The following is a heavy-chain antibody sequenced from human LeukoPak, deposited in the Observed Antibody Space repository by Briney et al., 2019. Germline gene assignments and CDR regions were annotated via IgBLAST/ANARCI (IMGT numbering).Heavy chain of an antibody. Sequence: SQTLSLTCTVSGGSISSGDYYWSWIRQPPGKGLEWIGYIYYSGSTYYNPSLKSRVTISVDTSKNQFSLKLGSVTAADTAVYYCARDHLRLGLSLYYYYGMDVWGKGTTVTVSS. CDR2: IYYSGST. CDR1: GGSISSGDYY. J-gene: IGHJ6*04. CDR3: ARDHLRLGLSLYYYYGMDV. V-gene: IGHV4-30-4*01. D-gene: IGHD3-16*01.